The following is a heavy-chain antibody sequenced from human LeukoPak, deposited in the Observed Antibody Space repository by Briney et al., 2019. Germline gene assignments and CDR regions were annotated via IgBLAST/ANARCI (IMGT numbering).Heavy chain of an antibody. CDR2: IKRDESER. Sequence: GGSLRLSCTASGLFFTTSGMHWVRQAPGKGLQWVAFIKRDESERWILESVRGRFTISRDNSKNTLYLEMNSLTTEDTGVYYCVRDVLFAVGDTFDIWGQGTMVTVS. CDR1: GLFFTTSG. J-gene: IGHJ3*02. D-gene: IGHD3-10*02. CDR3: VRDVLFAVGDTFDI. V-gene: IGHV3-30*02.